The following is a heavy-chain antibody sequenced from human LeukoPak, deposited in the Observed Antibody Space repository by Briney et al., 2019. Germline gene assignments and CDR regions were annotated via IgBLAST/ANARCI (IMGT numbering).Heavy chain of an antibody. CDR1: GFTFSSYS. V-gene: IGHV3-21*01. CDR2: ISSSSSYI. CDR3: ARAPPRIVGANLEFDS. Sequence: PGGSLRLSCAASGFTFSSYSMNWVRQAPGKGLEWVSSISSSSSYIYYADSVKGRFTISRDNAKTSLYLQMNSLRAEDTAVYYCARAPPRIVGANLEFDSWGQGTLVTVSS. D-gene: IGHD1-26*01. J-gene: IGHJ5*01.